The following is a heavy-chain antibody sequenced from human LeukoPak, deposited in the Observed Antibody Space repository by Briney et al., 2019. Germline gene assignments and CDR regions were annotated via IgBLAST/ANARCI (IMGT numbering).Heavy chain of an antibody. Sequence: GGSLRLSCAASGFTFSSYSMNWVRQAPGKGLEWVSSISSSSYIYYADSVKGRFTISRDNAKNSLYLQMNSLRAEDTAVYYCASRPLEGPREYCSGGSCYSGAFDIWGQGTMVTVSS. CDR3: ASRPLEGPREYCSGGSCYSGAFDI. V-gene: IGHV3-21*01. CDR2: ISSSSYI. J-gene: IGHJ3*02. D-gene: IGHD2-15*01. CDR1: GFTFSSYS.